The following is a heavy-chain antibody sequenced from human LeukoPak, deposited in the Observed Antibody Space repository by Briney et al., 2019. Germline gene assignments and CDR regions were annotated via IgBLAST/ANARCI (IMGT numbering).Heavy chain of an antibody. D-gene: IGHD2-2*01. CDR1: GFTFSSYA. J-gene: IGHJ4*02. Sequence: GGSLRLSCAGFGFTFSSYAMSWVRQAPGRGLEWVSAITGTGGRTFYADSVKGRFTISRDNSQNTLYLQMNSLRVEDTAVYYCAKDLRAEANSYDFDCWGQGTLVTVSS. V-gene: IGHV3-23*01. CDR2: ITGTGGRT. CDR3: AKDLRAEANSYDFDC.